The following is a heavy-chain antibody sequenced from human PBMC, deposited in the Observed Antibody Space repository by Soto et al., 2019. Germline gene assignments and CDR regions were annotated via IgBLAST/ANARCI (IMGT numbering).Heavy chain of an antibody. V-gene: IGHV4-59*01. D-gene: IGHD2-15*01. J-gene: IGHJ5*02. Sequence: SETLSLTCTVSGGSISSYYWSWMRQPPGKGLEWIGYIYYSGSTNYNPSLKSRVTISVDTSKNQYSLKMRSVTAADTAVYYCARVGGSRRGNWFDPWGQGTLVTVSS. CDR1: GGSISSYY. CDR3: ARVGGSRRGNWFDP. CDR2: IYYSGST.